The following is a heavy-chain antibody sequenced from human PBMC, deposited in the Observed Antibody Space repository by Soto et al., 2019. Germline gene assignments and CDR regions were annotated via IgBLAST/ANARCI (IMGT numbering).Heavy chain of an antibody. CDR2: INTDGSST. J-gene: IGHJ3*01. CDR1: GFSFSNYW. Sequence: EVQLVESGGGLVQPGGSLRLSCTDSGFSFSNYWMHWVRQGPGKGLVWVSRINTDGSSTNYADSVKGRFTISRDNAKNTLYLQMNSLRAEDTAVSYCARSPGGYYIDWGQGTMVTVSS. CDR3: ARSPGGYYID. D-gene: IGHD3-9*01. V-gene: IGHV3-74*01.